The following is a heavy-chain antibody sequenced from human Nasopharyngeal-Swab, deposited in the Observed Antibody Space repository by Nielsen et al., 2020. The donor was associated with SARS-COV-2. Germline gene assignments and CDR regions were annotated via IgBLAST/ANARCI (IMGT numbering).Heavy chain of an antibody. J-gene: IGHJ4*02. Sequence: GESLKISCASSGFTLCNYLMSWVRQAPGKGLEWVDNINQDGSEKYYLDSVEGRFTISRDNPKNSLYLQMNSLRAEDTAVFYCVRLSIATAGVDYWGQGTLVTVSS. V-gene: IGHV3-7*01. D-gene: IGHD6-13*01. CDR2: INQDGSEK. CDR1: GFTLCNYL. CDR3: VRLSIATAGVDY.